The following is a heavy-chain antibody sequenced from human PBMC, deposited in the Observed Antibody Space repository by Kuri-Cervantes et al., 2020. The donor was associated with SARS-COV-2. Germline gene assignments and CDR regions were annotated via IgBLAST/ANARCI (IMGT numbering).Heavy chain of an antibody. D-gene: IGHD2-15*01. V-gene: IGHV1-2*06. CDR2: INPNSGGT. Sequence: ASVKVSCKASGYTFTSYYMRWVRQAPGQGLEWMGRINPNSGGTNYAQKFQGRVTMTGGTSISTAYMELSRLRSDDTAVYYCARDLYRHRRDIVVVVAEPQLPSVWGQGTLVTVSS. CDR1: GYTFTSYY. CDR3: ARDLYRHRRDIVVVVAEPQLPSV. J-gene: IGHJ4*02.